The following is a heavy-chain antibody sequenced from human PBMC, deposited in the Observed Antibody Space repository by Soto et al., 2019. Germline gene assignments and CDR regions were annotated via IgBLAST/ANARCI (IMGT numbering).Heavy chain of an antibody. CDR2: ISPMFGAA. D-gene: IGHD3-10*01. CDR1: GGTFNTYA. Sequence: QVQLVQSGAEMKKPGSSVKVSCQSSGGTFNTYAMNCVRQAPGQGPEWMGDISPMFGAANYAPKFQSRVTITADESTGTSYMQLSSLTSEDTALYFCAREVQVHTPAFVYWGQGTLVTVSS. CDR3: AREVQVHTPAFVY. J-gene: IGHJ4*02. V-gene: IGHV1-69*19.